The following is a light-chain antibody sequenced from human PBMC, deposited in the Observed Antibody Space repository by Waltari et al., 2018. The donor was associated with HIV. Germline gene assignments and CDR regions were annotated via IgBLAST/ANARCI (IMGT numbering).Light chain of an antibody. CDR3: ATWTDSLSGVV. CDR1: SSNIGSNY. J-gene: IGLJ2*01. V-gene: IGLV1-47*01. CDR2: RNM. Sequence: QSVLTQSPSASGTPGQRVTISCSGSSSNIGSNYVYWYQQLPGTAPKLLLYRNMQRPSAVPDRVSCSKSGTSASLAISGLRSEDEAHYYCATWTDSLSGVVFGGGTKLRVL.